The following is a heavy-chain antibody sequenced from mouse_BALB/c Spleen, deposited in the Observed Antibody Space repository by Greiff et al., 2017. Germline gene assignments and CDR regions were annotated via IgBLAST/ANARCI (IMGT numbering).Heavy chain of an antibody. Sequence: VKLLESGPGLVQPSQSLSITCTVSGFSLTSYGVHWVRQSPGKGLEWLGVIWSGGSTDYNAAFISRLSISKDNSKSQVFFKMNSLQANDTAIYYCARNRGLPPYYFDYWGQGTTLTVSS. J-gene: IGHJ2*01. CDR1: GFSLTSYG. V-gene: IGHV2-2*02. CDR2: IWSGGST. CDR3: ARNRGLPPYYFDY. D-gene: IGHD2-2*01.